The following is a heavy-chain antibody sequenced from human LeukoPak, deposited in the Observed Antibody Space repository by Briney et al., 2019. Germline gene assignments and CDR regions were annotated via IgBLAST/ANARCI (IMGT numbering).Heavy chain of an antibody. V-gene: IGHV3-30-3*01. CDR1: DFTFSTYA. D-gene: IGHD3-10*01. CDR2: ISYDGSNQ. Sequence: GGSLRLSCAASDFTFSTYAMHWVRQAPGKGLEWVAHISYDGSNQYYADSVKGRFTISRDNSKNTLYLQMSSLRAEDTAVYYCARDRGYYGSGSYYGSHFYYGMDVWGQGTTVTVSS. J-gene: IGHJ6*02. CDR3: ARDRGYYGSGSYYGSHFYYGMDV.